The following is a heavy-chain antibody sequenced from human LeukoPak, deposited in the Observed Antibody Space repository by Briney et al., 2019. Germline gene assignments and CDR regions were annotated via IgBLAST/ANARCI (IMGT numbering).Heavy chain of an antibody. J-gene: IGHJ3*02. Sequence: SQTLSLTCTVSGGSISSGGYYWSWIRQHPGKGLEWIGYIYYSGSTYYNPSLKSRVTISVDTSKNQFSLKLSSVTAADTAVYYCARDVFARGDAFDIWGQGTVVTVSS. D-gene: IGHD3-10*02. V-gene: IGHV4-31*03. CDR2: IYYSGST. CDR3: ARDVFARGDAFDI. CDR1: GGSISSGGYY.